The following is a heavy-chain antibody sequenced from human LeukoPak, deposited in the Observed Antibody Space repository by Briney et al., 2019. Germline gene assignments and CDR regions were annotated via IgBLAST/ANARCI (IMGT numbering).Heavy chain of an antibody. Sequence: GGSLRLSCAAFGFTFSRYAMSWVRQAPGKGLEWVSAISGSGGSTYYADSVKGRFTISRDNSKNTLYLQMNSLRAEDTAVYYCAKSLGYDILTVAAFFDYWGQGTLVTVSS. CDR3: AKSLGYDILTVAAFFDY. D-gene: IGHD3-9*01. CDR1: GFTFSRYA. J-gene: IGHJ4*02. CDR2: ISGSGGST. V-gene: IGHV3-23*01.